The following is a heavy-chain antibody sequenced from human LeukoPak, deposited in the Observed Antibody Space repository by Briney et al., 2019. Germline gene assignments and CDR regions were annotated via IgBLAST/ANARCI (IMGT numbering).Heavy chain of an antibody. J-gene: IGHJ4*02. CDR3: ARGYSRTYFDY. CDR2: IYYSGST. D-gene: IGHD5-18*01. V-gene: IGHV4-59*08. Sequence: SETLSLTCTVSGGSISSYYWSWIRQPPGKGLEWIGCIYYSGSTNYNPSLRSRVTISIDTSKNQFSLKLSSVTAADTAVYYCARGYSRTYFDYWGQGTLVTVSS. CDR1: GGSISSYY.